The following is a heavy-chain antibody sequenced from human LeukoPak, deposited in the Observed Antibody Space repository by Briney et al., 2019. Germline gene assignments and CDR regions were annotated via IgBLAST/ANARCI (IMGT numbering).Heavy chain of an antibody. CDR1: GFTFSSYS. V-gene: IGHV3-21*01. Sequence: GGSLRLSCAASGFTFSSYSMNWVRQAPGKGLEWVSYISTSSSYIYYADSVKGRFTISRDNAKNSVHLHMDSLRAGDTAVYYCARAANLGWGIVVVTAIYDYWGQGTLVTVSS. CDR2: ISTSSSYI. CDR3: ARAANLGWGIVVVTAIYDY. D-gene: IGHD2-21*02. J-gene: IGHJ4*02.